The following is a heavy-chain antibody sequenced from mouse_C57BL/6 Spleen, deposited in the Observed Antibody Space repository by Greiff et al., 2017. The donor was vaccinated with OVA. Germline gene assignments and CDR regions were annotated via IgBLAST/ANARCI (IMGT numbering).Heavy chain of an antibody. D-gene: IGHD1-1*01. V-gene: IGHV14-4*01. CDR1: GFNIKDDY. J-gene: IGHJ1*03. CDR3: TTRGYGSILDLYFDV. Sequence: EVQLQQPGAELVRPGASVKLSCTASGFNIKDDYMHWVKQRPEQGLEWIGWIDPENGDTEYASKFKGKATITADKSSNTAYLQLSSLTSEDTAVYYCTTRGYGSILDLYFDVWGTGTTVTVAS. CDR2: IDPENGDT.